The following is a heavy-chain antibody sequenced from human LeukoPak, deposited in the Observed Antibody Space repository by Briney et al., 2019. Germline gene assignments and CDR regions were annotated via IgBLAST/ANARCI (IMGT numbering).Heavy chain of an antibody. D-gene: IGHD3-16*01. CDR1: GFTFSSYA. Sequence: GGSLRLSCAASGFTFSSYAMSWVRQAPGKGLGWVSAISGSGGSTYYADSVKGRFTISRDNSKNTLYLQMNSLRAEDTAVYYCAKGGYVWGSYALNWFDPWGQGTLVTVSS. V-gene: IGHV3-23*01. CDR3: AKGGYVWGSYALNWFDP. CDR2: ISGSGGST. J-gene: IGHJ5*02.